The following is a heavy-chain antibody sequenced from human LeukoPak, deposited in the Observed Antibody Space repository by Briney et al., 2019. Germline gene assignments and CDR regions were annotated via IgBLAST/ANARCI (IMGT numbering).Heavy chain of an antibody. CDR3: ARENWVFDY. V-gene: IGHV4-38-2*02. CDR1: GYSISSGYY. D-gene: IGHD7-27*01. J-gene: IGHJ4*02. CDR2: MYHSGST. Sequence: SETLSLTCDVSGYSISSGYYWGWIRQAPGKGLEWIGSMYHSGSTYYNPSLKSRVTISVDTSKNQFSLKLSPVTAADTAVYYCARENWVFDYWGQGTLVTVSS.